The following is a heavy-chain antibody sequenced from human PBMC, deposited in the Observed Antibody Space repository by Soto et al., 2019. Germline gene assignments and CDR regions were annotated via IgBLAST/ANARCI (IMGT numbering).Heavy chain of an antibody. J-gene: IGHJ4*02. Sequence: SETLSLTCTVSGGSISSNYWTWIRQPPGKGLEWIGYVYNSGSTNYNPSLKSRVTISEDTSRSQFSLKVNSMTAADTAVYYCARYRREAVAGYTLDYWGQGILVTVSS. D-gene: IGHD6-13*01. CDR1: GGSISSNY. CDR2: VYNSGST. CDR3: ARYRREAVAGYTLDY. V-gene: IGHV4-59*01.